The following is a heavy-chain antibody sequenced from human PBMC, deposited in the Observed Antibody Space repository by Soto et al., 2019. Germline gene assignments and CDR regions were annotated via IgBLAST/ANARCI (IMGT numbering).Heavy chain of an antibody. CDR2: ISYSGST. D-gene: IGHD3-3*01. V-gene: IGHV4-30-4*01. Sequence: SETLSLTCTVSGGSISSGNYYWSWIRQPPGKGLEWIGFISYSGSTYYSTSLKSRVTISVDTSKNQFSLKLSSVTAADTAVYYCARGGDEDDFWSGNRWFDPWGQGTLVTVSS. J-gene: IGHJ5*02. CDR3: ARGGDEDDFWSGNRWFDP. CDR1: GGSISSGNYY.